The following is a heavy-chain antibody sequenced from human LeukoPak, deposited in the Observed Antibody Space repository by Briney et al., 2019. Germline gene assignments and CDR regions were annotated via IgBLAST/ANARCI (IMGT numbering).Heavy chain of an antibody. CDR3: ATAGVAAAGIDY. V-gene: IGHV4-34*01. Sequence: SETLSLTCAVYGGSFSGYYWSWIRQPPGKGLEWIGEINHSGSTNYNPSLKSRVTMSVDTSKNQFSLKLSSVTAADTAVYYCATAGVAAAGIDYWGQGTLVTVSS. J-gene: IGHJ4*02. D-gene: IGHD6-13*01. CDR2: INHSGST. CDR1: GGSFSGYY.